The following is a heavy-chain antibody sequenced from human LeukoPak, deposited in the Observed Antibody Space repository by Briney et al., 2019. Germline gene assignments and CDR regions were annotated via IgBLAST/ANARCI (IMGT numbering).Heavy chain of an antibody. Sequence: PGGSLRLSCAASGFTVSSNYMSWVRQAPGKGLEWVSVIYSGGSTYYADSVKGRFTISRDNSKNTLYLQMNSLRAEDTAVYYCARDPNKWELPVDYWGQGTLVTVSS. D-gene: IGHD1-26*01. CDR1: GFTVSSNY. J-gene: IGHJ4*02. CDR3: ARDPNKWELPVDY. V-gene: IGHV3-53*01. CDR2: IYSGGST.